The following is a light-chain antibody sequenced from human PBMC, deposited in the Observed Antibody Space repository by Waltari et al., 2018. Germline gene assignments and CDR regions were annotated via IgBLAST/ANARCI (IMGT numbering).Light chain of an antibody. CDR1: KLGDKY. V-gene: IGLV3-1*01. CDR3: QAWDSDPV. CDR2: QDF. Sequence: SYEVTQPPSVSVSPGQTASIPCSGDKLGDKYASWYQQKPGQSPLLVIYQDFKRPPGIPERFSGSNSGNTATLTISGTQAMDEADYFCQAWDSDPVFGGGTKLTVL. J-gene: IGLJ3*02.